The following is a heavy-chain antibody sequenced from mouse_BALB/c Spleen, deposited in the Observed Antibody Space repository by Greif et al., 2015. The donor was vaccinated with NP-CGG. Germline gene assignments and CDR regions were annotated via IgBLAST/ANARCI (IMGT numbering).Heavy chain of an antibody. J-gene: IGHJ4*01. CDR2: ISSGGSYT. Sequence: EVQVVESGGDLVKPGGSLKLSCAASGFTFSSYGMSWVRQTPDKRLEWVATISSGGSYTYYPDSVKGRFTISRDNAKNILYLQMSSLKSEDTAMYYCARHVYYYGSSPYYYAMDYWGQGTSVTVSS. D-gene: IGHD1-1*01. CDR1: GFTFSSYG. CDR3: ARHVYYYGSSPYYYAMDY. V-gene: IGHV5-6*01.